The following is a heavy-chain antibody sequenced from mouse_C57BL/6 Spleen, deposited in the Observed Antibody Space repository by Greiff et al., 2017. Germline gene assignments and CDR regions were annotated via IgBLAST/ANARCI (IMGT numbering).Heavy chain of an antibody. CDR3: TRGTYYYAMDY. CDR1: GYTFTDYE. CDR2: IDPETGGT. Sequence: VQLQQSGAELVRPGASVTLSCKASGYTFTDYEMHWVKQTPVHGLEWIGAIDPETGGTAYTQKFKGKAILTADKSSSTAYMELRSLTSEDSAVYYCTRGTYYYAMDYWGQGTSVTVSS. J-gene: IGHJ4*01. V-gene: IGHV1-15*01.